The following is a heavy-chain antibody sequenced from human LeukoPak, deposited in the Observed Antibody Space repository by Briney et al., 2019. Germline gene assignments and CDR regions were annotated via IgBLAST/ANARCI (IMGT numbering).Heavy chain of an antibody. D-gene: IGHD3-22*01. CDR3: ARDVAWDLWLLGSSYYDY. Sequence: GGSLRLSCAASGFTFSSYSMNWVRQAPGKGLEWVSSISSSSSYIYYADSVKGRFTISRDNAKNSLYLQMNSLRAEDTAVYYCARDVAWDLWLLGSSYYDYWGQGTLVTVSS. V-gene: IGHV3-21*01. CDR1: GFTFSSYS. J-gene: IGHJ4*02. CDR2: ISSSSSYI.